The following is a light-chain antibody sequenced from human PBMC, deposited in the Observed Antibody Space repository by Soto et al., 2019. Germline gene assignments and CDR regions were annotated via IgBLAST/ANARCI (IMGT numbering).Light chain of an antibody. Sequence: IRMTQSPSSFSACTGDRVTITCRASQSISRYLNWYQQKPGKAPKLLIYAASSLQSGVPSRFSGIGSGTDFTLTISSLQNEDFATYDCQQRYSTTITFGQGTRLEIK. J-gene: IGKJ5*01. CDR2: AAS. CDR1: QSISRY. V-gene: IGKV1-39*01. CDR3: QQRYSTTIT.